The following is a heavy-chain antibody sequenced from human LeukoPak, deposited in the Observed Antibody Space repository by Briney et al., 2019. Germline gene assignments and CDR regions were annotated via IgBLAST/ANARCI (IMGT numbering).Heavy chain of an antibody. CDR1: GGSISSGDYY. V-gene: IGHV4-30-4*08. CDR3: ARAILASIPYYFDY. Sequence: PSETLSFTCTVSGGSISSGDYYWSWIRQPPGKGLEWIGYIYYSGSTYYNPSLKSRVTISVDTSKNQFSLKLSSVTAADTAVYYCARAILASIPYYFDYWGQGTLVTVSS. D-gene: IGHD5-24*01. CDR2: IYYSGST. J-gene: IGHJ4*02.